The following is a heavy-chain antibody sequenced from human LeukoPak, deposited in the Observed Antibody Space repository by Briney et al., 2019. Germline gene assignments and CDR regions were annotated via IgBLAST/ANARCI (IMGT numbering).Heavy chain of an antibody. Sequence: GGTLRLSCAASGFTFTSFAMSWVRQAPGKGLEWVSTISRSGVATYYANSVKGRFTISRDNSKNTVYLQMNSLRAEDTAIYYCAKHSHDGSAPYYEVQLDYWGQGTLVTVSS. D-gene: IGHD3-22*01. CDR3: AKHSHDGSAPYYEVQLDY. CDR2: ISRSGVAT. J-gene: IGHJ4*02. CDR1: GFTFTSFA. V-gene: IGHV3-23*01.